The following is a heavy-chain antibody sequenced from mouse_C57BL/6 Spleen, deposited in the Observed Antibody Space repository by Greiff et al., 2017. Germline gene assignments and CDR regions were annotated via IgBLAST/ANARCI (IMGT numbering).Heavy chain of an antibody. Sequence: EVQLLQSGAELVKPGASVKLSCTASGFNINDYYMHWVKQRPGQGLEWIGRIDPEDGETNYDAKFKGKATLTADKSSSTAYMQLSSLTSEDTAVYYCATAAIVAEYYFDYWGQGTTLTVSS. D-gene: IGHD2-5*01. CDR2: IDPEDGET. V-gene: IGHV14-2*01. J-gene: IGHJ2*01. CDR3: ATAAIVAEYYFDY. CDR1: GFNINDYY.